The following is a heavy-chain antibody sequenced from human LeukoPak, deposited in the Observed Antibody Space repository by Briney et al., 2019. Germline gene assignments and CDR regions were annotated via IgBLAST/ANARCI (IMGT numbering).Heavy chain of an antibody. CDR1: GYTFTSYG. CDR2: ISAYNGNT. V-gene: IGHV1-18*01. Sequence: GASVKVSCKASGYTFTSYGISWVRQAPGQGLEWMGWISAYNGNTNYAQKLQGRVTMTTDTSTSTAYVELRSLRSDDTAVYYCARDLIRYCSSTSCSPFDYWGQGTLVTVSS. D-gene: IGHD2-2*01. CDR3: ARDLIRYCSSTSCSPFDY. J-gene: IGHJ4*02.